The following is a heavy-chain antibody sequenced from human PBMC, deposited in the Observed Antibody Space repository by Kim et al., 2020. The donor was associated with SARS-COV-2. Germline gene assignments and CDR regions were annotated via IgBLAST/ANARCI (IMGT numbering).Heavy chain of an antibody. V-gene: IGHV3-73*01. CDR1: GFTFSDSA. CDR3: TRVPPYINSWWYAF. D-gene: IGHD2-8*02. CDR2: IRSKANSYAT. J-gene: IGHJ3*01. Sequence: GGSLRLSCAASGFTFSDSAMYWVRQASGKGLEWVGRIRSKANSYATAYDVSVKVRFTISRDDSKNTAYLQMNSLKTEDTAIYYCTRVPPYINSWWYAF.